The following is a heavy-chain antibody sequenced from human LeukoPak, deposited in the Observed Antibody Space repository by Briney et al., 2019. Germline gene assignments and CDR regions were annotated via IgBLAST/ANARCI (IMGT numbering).Heavy chain of an antibody. CDR2: IYYSGST. CDR1: GGSISSYY. J-gene: IGHJ4*02. CDR3: ARDHYDSSGTADY. D-gene: IGHD3-22*01. Sequence: SETLSLTCTVSGGSISSYYWSWIRQPPGKGLEWIGDIYYSGSTNYNPSLKSRVTISVDTSKNQFSLKLSSVTAADTAVYYCARDHYDSSGTADYWGQGTLVTVSS. V-gene: IGHV4-59*12.